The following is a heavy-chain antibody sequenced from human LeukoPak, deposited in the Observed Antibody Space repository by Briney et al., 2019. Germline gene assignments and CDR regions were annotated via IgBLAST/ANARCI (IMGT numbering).Heavy chain of an antibody. CDR3: ARDTKTTLDY. V-gene: IGHV3-74*01. J-gene: IGHJ4*02. CDR1: GFTFIGNW. Sequence: GGSLRLSCAASGFTFIGNWMRWVRQRPGKGLVWISRIKTDGRSTWYADFVKGRFTISRDNANNTLYLQMNRLRAEDTAVYYCARDTKTTLDYWGQGTLVTVSS. D-gene: IGHD1-7*01. CDR2: IKTDGRST.